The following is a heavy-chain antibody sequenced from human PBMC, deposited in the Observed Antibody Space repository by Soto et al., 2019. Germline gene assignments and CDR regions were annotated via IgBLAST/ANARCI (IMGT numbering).Heavy chain of an antibody. J-gene: IGHJ4*02. D-gene: IGHD2-15*01. V-gene: IGHV3-30*18. Sequence: QVQLVESGGGVVQPGRSLRLSCAASGFTFSSFGMHWVRQAPGKGLEWVAVISYDGSNKKYADSVKGRFTISRDNSKNTLYLQMNSLGVEDTAVYYCAKGQCCSGGSCYFNPSDYWGQGSLVTVSS. CDR1: GFTFSSFG. CDR3: AKGQCCSGGSCYFNPSDY. CDR2: ISYDGSNK.